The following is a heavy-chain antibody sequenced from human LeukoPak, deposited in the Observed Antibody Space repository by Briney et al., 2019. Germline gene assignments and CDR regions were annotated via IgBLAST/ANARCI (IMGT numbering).Heavy chain of an antibody. D-gene: IGHD3-10*01. Sequence: GGSLRLSCAASGFTFSDYYMSWIRQAPGKGPEWVSYISSSGSTIYYADSVKGRFTISRDNAKNSLYLQMNGLRAEDTAVYYCASPLWFGDFDIWGQGTMVTVSS. CDR2: ISSSGSTI. CDR3: ASPLWFGDFDI. J-gene: IGHJ3*02. V-gene: IGHV3-11*01. CDR1: GFTFSDYY.